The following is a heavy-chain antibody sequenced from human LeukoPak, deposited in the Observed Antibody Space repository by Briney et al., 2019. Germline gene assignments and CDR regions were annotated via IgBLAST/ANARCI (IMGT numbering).Heavy chain of an antibody. D-gene: IGHD2-21*01. CDR1: GGSISSGSYY. CDR3: ARLAYCGGDCYSNAFDI. CDR2: IYTSGST. J-gene: IGHJ3*02. V-gene: IGHV4-61*02. Sequence: SQTLSLTCTASGGSISSGSYYWSWIRQPAGKGLEWIGRIYTSGSTNYNPSLKSRVTISVDTSKNQFSLKLSSVTAADTAVYYCARLAYCGGDCYSNAFDIWGQGTMVTVSS.